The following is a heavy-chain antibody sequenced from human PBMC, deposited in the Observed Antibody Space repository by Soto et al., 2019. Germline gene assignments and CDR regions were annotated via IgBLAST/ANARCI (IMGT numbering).Heavy chain of an antibody. Sequence: QVQLVESGGGLVKPGGSRRLPCAASGFTFSDYYMSWIRQAPGTGLEWVSDISSSSSYTNYADSVKGRFNISRDNAKNSLYLQINSRRAEDTAVYYCARKNGVVAATNKWLDPWGQGTLVTVSA. CDR2: ISSSSSYT. D-gene: IGHD2-15*01. CDR1: GFTFSDYY. J-gene: IGHJ5*02. CDR3: ARKNGVVAATNKWLDP. V-gene: IGHV3-11*06.